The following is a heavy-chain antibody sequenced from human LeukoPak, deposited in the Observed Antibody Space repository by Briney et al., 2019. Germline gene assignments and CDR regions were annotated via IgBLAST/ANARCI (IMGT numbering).Heavy chain of an antibody. CDR1: GYTFTSYA. J-gene: IGHJ6*03. V-gene: IGHV1-8*03. CDR3: ARGMTTVTTYFNYYYYYMDV. CDR2: MNPNSGNT. Sequence: ASVKVSCKASGYTFTSYAMNWVRQAPGQGLEWMGWMNPNSGNTGYAQKFQGRVTITRNTSISTAYMELSSLRSEDTAVYYCARGMTTVTTYFNYYYYYMDVWGKGTTVTVSS. D-gene: IGHD4-17*01.